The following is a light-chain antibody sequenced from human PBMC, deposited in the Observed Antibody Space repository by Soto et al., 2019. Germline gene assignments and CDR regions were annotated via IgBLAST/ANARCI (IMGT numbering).Light chain of an antibody. CDR3: QQYYSYLLT. J-gene: IGKJ4*01. Sequence: DIQMTQSPSSLSASVGDRVTITCQASQDINNYLNWYQQKPGKAPKLLIYDASNLETGVPSRFSGSGSGTDFTLTISCLHSEDFATYYCQQYYSYLLTFGGGTKVDIK. V-gene: IGKV1-33*01. CDR2: DAS. CDR1: QDINNY.